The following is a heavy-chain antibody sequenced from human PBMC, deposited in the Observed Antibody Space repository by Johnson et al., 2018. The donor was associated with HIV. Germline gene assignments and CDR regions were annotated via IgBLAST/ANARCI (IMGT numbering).Heavy chain of an antibody. Sequence: QVQLVESGGGVVQPGRSLRLSCAASGFSFSSYGMSWVRQAPGKGLEWVAVISYDGSNKYYADSVKGRFTISRDNSKNTLYLQMKSLRAEDTAVYYCAREYSSGWHEVFAFDIWGQGTMVTVSS. V-gene: IGHV3-30*19. CDR1: GFSFSSYG. CDR2: ISYDGSNK. D-gene: IGHD6-19*01. CDR3: AREYSSGWHEVFAFDI. J-gene: IGHJ3*02.